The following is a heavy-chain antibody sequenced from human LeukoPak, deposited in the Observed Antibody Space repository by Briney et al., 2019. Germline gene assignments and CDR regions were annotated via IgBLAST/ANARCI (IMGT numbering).Heavy chain of an antibody. CDR2: INPNSGGT. J-gene: IGHJ4*02. Sequence: ASVKVSCKASGYTFTGYYMHWVRQAPGQGLEWMGWINPNSGGTNYAQKFQGRVTMTRDTSISTAYMELSRLRSDDTAVYYCARGRFRSYYGSGSYCYFDYWGQGTLVTASS. V-gene: IGHV1-2*02. CDR1: GYTFTGYY. D-gene: IGHD3-10*01. CDR3: ARGRFRSYYGSGSYCYFDY.